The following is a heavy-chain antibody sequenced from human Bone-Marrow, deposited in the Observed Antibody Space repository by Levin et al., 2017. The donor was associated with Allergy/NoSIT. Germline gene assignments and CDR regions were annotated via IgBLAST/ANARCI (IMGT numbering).Heavy chain of an antibody. D-gene: IGHD1-26*01. Sequence: GGSLRLSCTASGLTLSNAWMNWVRQTPGRGLEWIGRIKSKTDDETTDYAAPFKGRFTVSRDDSKNILYLQMNSLKIEDTGVYFCASERGPFDYWGQGTLVTVSS. CDR2: IKSKTDDETT. CDR3: ASERGPFDY. CDR1: GLTLSNAW. V-gene: IGHV3-15*01. J-gene: IGHJ4*02.